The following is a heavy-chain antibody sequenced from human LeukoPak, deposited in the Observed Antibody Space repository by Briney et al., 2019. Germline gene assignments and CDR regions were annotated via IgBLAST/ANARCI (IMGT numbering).Heavy chain of an antibody. CDR3: ARAEYDILTGPEGFDP. Sequence: ASVKVSCKASGGTFSSYAISWVRQAPGQGLEWMGRIIPILGIANYAQKFQGRVTVTADKSTSTAHMELSSLRSEDTAVYYCARAEYDILTGPEGFDPWGQGTLVTVSS. CDR1: GGTFSSYA. CDR2: IIPILGIA. D-gene: IGHD3-9*01. J-gene: IGHJ5*02. V-gene: IGHV1-69*04.